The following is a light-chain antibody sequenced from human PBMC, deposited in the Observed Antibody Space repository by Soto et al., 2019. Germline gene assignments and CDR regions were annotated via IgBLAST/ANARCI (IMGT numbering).Light chain of an antibody. CDR2: GNN. CDR1: SSNIGAGFD. CDR3: QSYDNSLSARV. Sequence: QSVLTQPPSVSGALGQRVTISCTGSSSNIGAGFDVNWYQQLPGTAPKLLIYGNNNRPSGVPDRISGSKSDTSASLAITGLQAEDEADYYCQSYDNSLSARVFGGGTKVTVL. V-gene: IGLV1-40*01. J-gene: IGLJ2*01.